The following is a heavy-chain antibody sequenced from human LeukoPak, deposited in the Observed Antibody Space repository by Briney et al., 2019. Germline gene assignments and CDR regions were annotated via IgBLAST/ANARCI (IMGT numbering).Heavy chain of an antibody. CDR1: GFTVSSNY. D-gene: IGHD2-2*01. V-gene: IGHV3-53*01. J-gene: IGHJ4*02. CDR2: IYSGGST. CDR3: ARVDCSSTSCQGFIDY. Sequence: GGSLRLSCAASGFTVSSNYMSWVRQAPGKGLEWVSVIYSGGSTYYADSVKGRFTISRDNAKNSLYLQMNSLRAEDTAVYYCARVDCSSTSCQGFIDYWGQGTLVTVSS.